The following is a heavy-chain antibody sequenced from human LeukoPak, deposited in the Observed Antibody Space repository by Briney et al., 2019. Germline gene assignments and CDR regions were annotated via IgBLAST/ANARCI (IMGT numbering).Heavy chain of an antibody. CDR1: GFTFSSYS. Sequence: KTGGSLRLSGAASGFTFSSYSMNWVRQAPGKGLEWVSSISSSSSYIYYADSVKGRFTISRDNAKNSLYLQMNSLRVEDTAVYYCARGGRLRFLEWLLLGRGYFDYWGQGTLVTVSS. CDR2: ISSSSSYI. D-gene: IGHD3-3*01. J-gene: IGHJ4*02. CDR3: ARGGRLRFLEWLLLGRGYFDY. V-gene: IGHV3-21*01.